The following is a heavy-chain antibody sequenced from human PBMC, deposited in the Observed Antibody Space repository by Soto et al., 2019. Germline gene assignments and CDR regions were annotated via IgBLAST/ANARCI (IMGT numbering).Heavy chain of an antibody. Sequence: SETLSLTCTVSGGSISSYYWSWIRQPPGKGLEWIGYIYYSGSTNYNPSLKSRVTISVDTSKNQFSLKLSSVTAADTAVYYCARGRSRGARWRYNWFDPWGQGTLVTVSS. J-gene: IGHJ5*02. CDR3: ARGRSRGARWRYNWFDP. D-gene: IGHD3-10*01. V-gene: IGHV4-59*12. CDR2: IYYSGST. CDR1: GGSISSYY.